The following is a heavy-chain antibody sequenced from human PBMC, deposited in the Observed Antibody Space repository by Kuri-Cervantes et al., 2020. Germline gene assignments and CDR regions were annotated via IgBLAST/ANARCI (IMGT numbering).Heavy chain of an antibody. J-gene: IGHJ6*02. CDR2: ISSSSSTI. CDR3: ASRLGYCSSTSCYLVPSYYGMDV. CDR1: GFTFSSYA. D-gene: IGHD2-2*01. Sequence: GESLKISCAASGFTFSSYAMHWVRQAPGKGLEWVSYISSSSSTIYYADSVKGRFTISGDNAKNSLYLQMNSLRDEDTAVYYCASRLGYCSSTSCYLVPSYYGMDVRGQGTTVTVSS. V-gene: IGHV3-48*02.